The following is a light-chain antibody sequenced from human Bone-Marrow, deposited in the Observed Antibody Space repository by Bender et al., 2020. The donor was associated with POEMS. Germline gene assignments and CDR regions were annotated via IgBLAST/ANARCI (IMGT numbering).Light chain of an antibody. J-gene: IGLJ3*02. V-gene: IGLV1-40*01. Sequence: QSVLTQPPSVSGAPGQRVTISCTGSSSNTGSGYDINWYQHLPGTAPKLLIYGYNNRPSGVPDRFSGSKSGNTASLTVSGLQAEDEGDYYCNSYAGSNNWVFGGGTKLTVL. CDR2: GYN. CDR1: SSNTGSGYD. CDR3: NSYAGSNNWV.